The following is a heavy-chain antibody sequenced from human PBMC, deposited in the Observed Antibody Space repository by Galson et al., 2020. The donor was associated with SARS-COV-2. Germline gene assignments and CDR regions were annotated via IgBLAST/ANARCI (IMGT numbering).Heavy chain of an antibody. J-gene: IGHJ6*03. CDR1: GFTFSSYS. V-gene: IGHV3-48*01. CDR2: ISSSTSTI. D-gene: IGHD3-3*01. CDR3: ARDRITFFGVVMHGDYMDV. Sequence: GGSLRLSCAASGFTFSSYSMNWVRQAPGKGLEWVSYISSSTSTIYYAVSVKGRFTISRDSAKNSLFLQMNSLRAEDTAVYYCARDRITFFGVVMHGDYMDVWGKGTTVTVSS.